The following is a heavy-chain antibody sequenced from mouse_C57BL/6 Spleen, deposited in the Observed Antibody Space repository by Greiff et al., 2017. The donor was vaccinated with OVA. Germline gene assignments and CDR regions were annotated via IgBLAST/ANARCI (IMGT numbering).Heavy chain of an antibody. Sequence: EVQVVESGGGLVQPKGSLKLSCAASGFSFNTYAMNWVRQAPGKGLEWVARIRSKSNNYATYYADSVKDRFTISRDDSESMLYLQMNNLKTEDTAMYYCVRHQAARNYFDYWGQGTTLTVSS. CDR1: GFSFNTYA. V-gene: IGHV10-1*01. J-gene: IGHJ2*01. D-gene: IGHD6-1*01. CDR3: VRHQAARNYFDY. CDR2: IRSKSNNYAT.